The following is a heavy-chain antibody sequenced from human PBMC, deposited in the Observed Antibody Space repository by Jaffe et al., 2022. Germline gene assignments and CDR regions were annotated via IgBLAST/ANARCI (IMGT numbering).Heavy chain of an antibody. CDR3: ARDLRYYYDSSGYYGYLDAFDI. CDR1: GGSISSYY. J-gene: IGHJ3*02. CDR2: IYYSGST. Sequence: QVQLQESGPGLVKPSETLSLTCTVSGGSISSYYWSWIRQPPGKGLEWIGYIYYSGSTNYNPSLKSRVTISVDTSKNQFSLKLSSVTAADTAVYYCARDLRYYYDSSGYYGYLDAFDIWGQGTMVTVSS. D-gene: IGHD3-22*01. V-gene: IGHV4-59*01.